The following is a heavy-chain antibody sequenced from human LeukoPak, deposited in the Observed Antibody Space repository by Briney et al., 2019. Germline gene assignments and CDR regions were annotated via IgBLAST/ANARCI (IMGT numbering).Heavy chain of an antibody. J-gene: IGHJ4*02. CDR3: ASAFCSRTTCYFDR. D-gene: IGHD2-2*01. CDR1: GYSFSNYW. Sequence: GESLKISCKGSGYSFSNYWIGWVRQIPGKGLEWMGIIYPGDSDTRYSPSFQGQVTISADKSIRTAYLQWNSLKASDTAMYYCASAFCSRTTCYFDRWGQGTLVTVSS. V-gene: IGHV5-51*01. CDR2: IYPGDSDT.